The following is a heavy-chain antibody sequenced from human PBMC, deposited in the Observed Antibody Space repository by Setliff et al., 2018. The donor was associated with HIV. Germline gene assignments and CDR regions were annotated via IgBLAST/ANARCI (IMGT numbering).Heavy chain of an antibody. D-gene: IGHD6-13*01. CDR3: ARLRAAGTVHYFDP. CDR1: GGSIRSIDYC. V-gene: IGHV4-39*01. J-gene: IGHJ5*02. CDR2: IYYGGTT. Sequence: SETLSLTCTVSGGSIRSIDYCWGWIRQPPGKGLEWLGNIGNIYYGGTTYYNPSLKGRITMSVFTSSQQLSLTLTSVTPADTAVYYCARLRAAGTVHYFDPWGQGTQVTVSS.